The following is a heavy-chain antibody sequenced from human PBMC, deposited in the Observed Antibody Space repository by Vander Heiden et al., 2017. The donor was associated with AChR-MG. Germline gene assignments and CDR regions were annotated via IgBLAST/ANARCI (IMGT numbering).Heavy chain of an antibody. D-gene: IGHD2-2*01. J-gene: IGHJ4*02. CDR2: INPNSGGT. CDR1: GYTFTGSY. Sequence: QVQLVQSGAEVKKPGASVKVSCKAPGYTFTGSYMHWVRQAPGQGLEWMGWINPNSGGTNYAQKFQGRVTMTRDTSISTAYMELSRLRSDDTAVYYCARVAHVVVPAAIPYYFDYWGQGTLVTVSS. V-gene: IGHV1-2*02. CDR3: ARVAHVVVPAAIPYYFDY.